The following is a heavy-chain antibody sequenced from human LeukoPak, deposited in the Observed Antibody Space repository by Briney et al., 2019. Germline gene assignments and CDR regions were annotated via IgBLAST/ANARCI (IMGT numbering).Heavy chain of an antibody. Sequence: GGSLRLSCAASGFTFSSYGMHWVRQAPGKGLEWVALISYDGSNKYYADSLKGRFTISRDNSKNTLYLQTNSLRAEDTAVYYCAKDHGDYDLDHWGQGTLVTVSS. J-gene: IGHJ4*02. V-gene: IGHV3-30*18. CDR1: GFTFSSYG. CDR2: ISYDGSNK. CDR3: AKDHGDYDLDH. D-gene: IGHD4-17*01.